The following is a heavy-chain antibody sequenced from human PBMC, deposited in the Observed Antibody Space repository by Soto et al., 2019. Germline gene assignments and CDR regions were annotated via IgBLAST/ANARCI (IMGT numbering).Heavy chain of an antibody. J-gene: IGHJ6*02. CDR2: IIPIFGTA. CDR1: GGTFSSYA. CDR3: ARVQAIETVDYYYYGMDV. D-gene: IGHD4-17*01. V-gene: IGHV1-69*13. Sequence: ASVKVSCKASGGTFSSYAISWVRQAPGQGLEWMGGIIPIFGTANYAQKFHGRVTITADESTSTAYMELSSLRSEDTAVYYCARVQAIETVDYYYYGMDVWGQGTTVTVSS.